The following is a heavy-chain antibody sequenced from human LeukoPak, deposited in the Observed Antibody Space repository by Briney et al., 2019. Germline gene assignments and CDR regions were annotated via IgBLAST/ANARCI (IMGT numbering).Heavy chain of an antibody. Sequence: GGSLRLSCATPVFTFSNCGISWVRPAPGKGLQWLSVIGGDGTAYYADSVKGRFTVSRDNSENTLYLQMNSLRAEDTAVYYCAKGPYGLGIYYGMDVWGQGTTVTV. D-gene: IGHD3-10*01. J-gene: IGHJ6*02. CDR3: AKGPYGLGIYYGMDV. CDR2: IGGDGTA. CDR1: VFTFSNCG. V-gene: IGHV3-23*01.